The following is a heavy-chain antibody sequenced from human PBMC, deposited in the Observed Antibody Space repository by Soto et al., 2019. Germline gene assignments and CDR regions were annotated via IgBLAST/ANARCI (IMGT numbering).Heavy chain of an antibody. D-gene: IGHD3-9*01. CDR2: ISTKNGDT. J-gene: IGHJ5*02. V-gene: IGHV1-18*01. Sequence: QVQLVQSGGEVKKPGASVKVSCKASGYTFTSHGISWVRQARGQGLEWMGWISTKNGDTNYAQEFQDRVTLTTATSTSTAYMELRNLRSNDTAVYYCARDRLVPDRGWFDPWGQGTLVTVSS. CDR1: GYTFTSHG. CDR3: ARDRLVPDRGWFDP.